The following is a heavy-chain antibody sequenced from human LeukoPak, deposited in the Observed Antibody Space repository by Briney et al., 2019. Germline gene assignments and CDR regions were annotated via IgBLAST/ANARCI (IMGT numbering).Heavy chain of an antibody. Sequence: GASVTVSCKASGYTFTSYDINWVRQATGQGLEWMGWMNPNSGNTGYAQKFQGRVTITRNTSISTAYMELSSLRSEDTAVCYCARVGLQYYYYYYMDVWGKGTTVTVSS. CDR2: MNPNSGNT. CDR1: GYTFTSYD. CDR3: ARVGLQYYYYYYMDV. V-gene: IGHV1-8*01. J-gene: IGHJ6*03.